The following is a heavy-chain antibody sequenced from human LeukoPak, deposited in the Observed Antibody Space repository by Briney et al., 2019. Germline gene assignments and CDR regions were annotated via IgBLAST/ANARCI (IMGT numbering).Heavy chain of an antibody. D-gene: IGHD4-17*01. CDR2: IKSKTDGGTT. J-gene: IGHJ4*02. Sequence: PGGSLRLSCAASGFTCSSYWMSWVRQAPGKELEWVGRIKSKTDGGTTDYEAPVKGRFTISRDDSKNTLYLQMNSLKTEDTAVYYCTTDYAPGYWGQGTLVTVSS. V-gene: IGHV3-15*01. CDR3: TTDYAPGY. CDR1: GFTCSSYW.